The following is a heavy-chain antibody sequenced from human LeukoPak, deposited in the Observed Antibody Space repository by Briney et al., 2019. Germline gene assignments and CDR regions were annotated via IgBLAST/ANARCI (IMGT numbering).Heavy chain of an antibody. CDR1: GGSISSYY. D-gene: IGHD4-17*01. V-gene: IGHV4-59*01. CDR3: ARAAGDYDFDY. CDR2: IYYSGST. J-gene: IGHJ4*02. Sequence: PSETLSLTCTVSGGSISSYYWSWIRQPPGKGLEWIGYIYYSGSTNYNPSLKSRVTISVDTSKNQFSLKLSSVTAADTAVYYRARAAGDYDFDYWGQGTLVTVSS.